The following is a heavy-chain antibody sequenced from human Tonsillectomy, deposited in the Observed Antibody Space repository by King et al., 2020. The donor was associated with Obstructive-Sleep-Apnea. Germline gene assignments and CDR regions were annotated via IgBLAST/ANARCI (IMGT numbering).Heavy chain of an antibody. D-gene: IGHD2-15*01. CDR2: IYYSGST. CDR3: AGDSGGTYYFDY. CDR1: GGSISSTSYY. Sequence: QMQLQESGPGLVKPSETLSLTCTVSGGSISSTSYYWGWIRQPPGKGLEWIGSIYYSGSTYYNPSLKSRVTISVDTSKNQFSLKLSSVTAADTAVYYCAGDSGGTYYFDYWGQGTLVTVSS. V-gene: IGHV4-39*07. J-gene: IGHJ4*02.